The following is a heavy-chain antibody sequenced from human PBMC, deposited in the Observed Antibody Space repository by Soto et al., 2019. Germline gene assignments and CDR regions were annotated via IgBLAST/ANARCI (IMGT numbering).Heavy chain of an antibody. CDR1: GGSFGGYY. CDR2: INHSGST. D-gene: IGHD5-18*01. CDR3: ARGPRGYSYGPTHYYYYGMGV. J-gene: IGHJ6*02. V-gene: IGHV4-34*01. Sequence: PSETLSLTCAVYGGSFGGYYWSWIRQPPGKGLEWIGEINHSGSTNYNPSLKSRVTISVDTSKNQFSLKLSSVTAADTAVYYCARGPRGYSYGPTHYYYYGMGVWGQGTTVTVSS.